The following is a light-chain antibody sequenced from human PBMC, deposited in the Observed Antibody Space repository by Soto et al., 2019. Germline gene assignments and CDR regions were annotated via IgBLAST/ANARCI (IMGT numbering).Light chain of an antibody. CDR1: TGPVTTGHY. Sequence: QAVVTQEPSLTVSPGGKVILTCGSTTGPVTTGHYPSWFQQKPGQAPRPLVYDTANIFSWTPVRFSGSLVGGKAALTLSGAQPEDEAEYYCLLSYRGDYVFGPGSKVTVL. V-gene: IGLV7-46*01. CDR3: LLSYRGDYV. CDR2: DTA. J-gene: IGLJ1*01.